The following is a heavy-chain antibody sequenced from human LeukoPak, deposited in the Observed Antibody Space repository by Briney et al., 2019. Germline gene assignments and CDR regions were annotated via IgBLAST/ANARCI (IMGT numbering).Heavy chain of an antibody. CDR2: ISGSGGST. J-gene: IGHJ4*02. CDR3: ATLSGDYDYVHY. CDR1: GFTFSSYA. Sequence: GGSLRLSCAASGFTFSSYAMSWVRQAPGKGLEWVSAISGSGGSTYYADSVKGRFTISRDNSKNTLYLQMNSLRAEDTAVYYCATLSGDYDYVHYWRQGTLVTVSS. V-gene: IGHV3-23*01. D-gene: IGHD3-16*01.